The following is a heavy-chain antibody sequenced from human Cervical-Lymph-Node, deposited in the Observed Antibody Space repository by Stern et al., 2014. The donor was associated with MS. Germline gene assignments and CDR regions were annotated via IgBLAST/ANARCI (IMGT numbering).Heavy chain of an antibody. Sequence: VQLVQSGSELKKPGASVKVSCKASGYTFNNYAMNWVRQAPGQGLECMGWISTKTGDPDYAQGFTGRFVFSMDTSVSTAYLQITSLKAEDTAVYYCARPNDSSGLFDQWGQGTLVTVSS. D-gene: IGHD6-19*01. V-gene: IGHV7-4-1*02. CDR2: ISTKTGDP. CDR1: GYTFNNYA. CDR3: ARPNDSSGLFDQ. J-gene: IGHJ5*02.